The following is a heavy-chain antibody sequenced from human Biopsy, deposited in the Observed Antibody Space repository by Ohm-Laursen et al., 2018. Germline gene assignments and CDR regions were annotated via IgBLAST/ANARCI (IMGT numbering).Heavy chain of an antibody. Sequence: SLRLSCAASGVTLSGYSMNWVRQAPGKGLEWVSSISASSSYIYYADSVKGRFTVSKENGKNSLYLHMNSLRAEDTALYYCAKDHCSGGTCYSDGPVFDFWGQGTLVTVSS. CDR1: GVTLSGYS. J-gene: IGHJ4*02. D-gene: IGHD2-15*01. CDR3: AKDHCSGGTCYSDGPVFDF. V-gene: IGHV3-21*04. CDR2: ISASSSYI.